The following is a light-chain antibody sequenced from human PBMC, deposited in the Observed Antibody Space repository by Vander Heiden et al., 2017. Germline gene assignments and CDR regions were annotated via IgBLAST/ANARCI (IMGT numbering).Light chain of an antibody. J-gene: IGKJ1*01. Sequence: DIVMTQSPDSLAVSLGERATINCKSRQSVLKKSNNKNYLSWYQVKPGQPPKLLIYWASTRESGVPDRFSGSESGTDFSLTISSLQAEDVAVYYCHQYYTTPRTFGQGTKLEI. CDR3: HQYYTTPRT. CDR2: WAS. CDR1: QSVLKKSNNKNY. V-gene: IGKV4-1*01.